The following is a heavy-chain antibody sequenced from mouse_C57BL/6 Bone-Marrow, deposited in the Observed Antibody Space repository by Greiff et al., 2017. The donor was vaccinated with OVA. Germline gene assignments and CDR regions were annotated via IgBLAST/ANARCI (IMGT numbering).Heavy chain of an antibody. J-gene: IGHJ1*03. V-gene: IGHV1-55*01. Sequence: QVQLKQPGAELVKPGASVKMSCKASGYTFTSYWITWVKQRPGQGLEWIGDIYPGSGSTNYNEKFKSKATLTVDKSSSTAYMQLSSLTSEDSAVYYCAREDYDGSSYPWYYDVWGTGTTVTVSS. CDR1: GYTFTSYW. CDR3: AREDYDGSSYPWYYDV. CDR2: IYPGSGST. D-gene: IGHD1-1*01.